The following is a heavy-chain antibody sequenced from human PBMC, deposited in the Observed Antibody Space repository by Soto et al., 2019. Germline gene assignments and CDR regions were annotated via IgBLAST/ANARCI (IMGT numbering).Heavy chain of an antibody. CDR3: ARGVGYSSSSGWFDP. V-gene: IGHV4-34*01. D-gene: IGHD6-6*01. CDR1: GGSFSGYY. CDR2: INHSGST. J-gene: IGHJ5*02. Sequence: QVQLQQWGAGLLKPSETLSLTCAVYGGSFSGYYWSWIRQPPGKGLEWIGEINHSGSTNYNPSLKSRVTISVDTSKNQFSLKLSSVTAADTAVHYCARGVGYSSSSGWFDPWGQGTLVTVSS.